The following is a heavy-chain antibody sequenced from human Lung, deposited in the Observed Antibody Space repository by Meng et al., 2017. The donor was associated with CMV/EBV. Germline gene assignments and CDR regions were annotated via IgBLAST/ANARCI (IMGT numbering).Heavy chain of an antibody. D-gene: IGHD1/OR15-1a*01. V-gene: IGHV3-33*06. CDR3: AKDQQSPFSYYFYGMDV. Sequence: GGSXRLXCAAAGFNFSNYGIHWVRQAPGKGLEWVAIIWYDGSHRYYADSVQGRFTISRDNSKNTVHLQMNSLRAEDTAVYYCAKDQQSPFSYYFYGMDVXGQGXTVTVSS. CDR1: GFNFSNYG. J-gene: IGHJ6*02. CDR2: IWYDGSHR.